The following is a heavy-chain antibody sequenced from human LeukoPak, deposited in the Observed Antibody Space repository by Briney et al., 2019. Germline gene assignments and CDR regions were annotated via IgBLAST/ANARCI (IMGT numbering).Heavy chain of an antibody. J-gene: IGHJ4*02. V-gene: IGHV4-61*05. CDR3: ARLDTIFGVAKGFDY. D-gene: IGHD3-3*01. CDR2: IYYSGST. Sequence: SETLSLTCTVSGGSISSSSYYWGWIRQPPGKGLEWIGYIYYSGSTKYNPSLKSRVTISVDTSKNQFSLKLSSVIAADTAVYCCARLDTIFGVAKGFDYWGQGILVTVSS. CDR1: GGSISSSSYY.